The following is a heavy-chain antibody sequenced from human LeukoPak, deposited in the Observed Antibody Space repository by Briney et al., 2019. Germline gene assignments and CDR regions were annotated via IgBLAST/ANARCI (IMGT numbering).Heavy chain of an antibody. CDR2: IIPIFGTA. CDR1: GGTFSSYA. D-gene: IGHD6-13*01. CDR3: AREARIAAAGPPDWFDP. V-gene: IGHV1-69*01. J-gene: IGHJ5*02. Sequence: SVKVSCKASGGTFSSYAISWVRQAPGQGLEWMGGIIPIFGTANYAQKFQGRVTITADESTSAAYMELSSLRSEDTAVYYCAREARIAAAGPPDWFDPWGQGTLVTVSS.